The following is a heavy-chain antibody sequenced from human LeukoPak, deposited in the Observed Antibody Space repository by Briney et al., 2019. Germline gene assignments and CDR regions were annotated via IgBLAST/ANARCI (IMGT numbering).Heavy chain of an antibody. V-gene: IGHV3-30-3*01. J-gene: IGHJ4*02. D-gene: IGHD2-21*01. Sequence: GGSLRLSCAASGFTFSSYAMHWVRQAPGKGLECVAVISYDGSNKYYADSVKGRFTISRDNSKNTLYLQMNSLGAEDTALYYCARGGSYGGYVSNYFDYWGQGTLVTVSS. CDR1: GFTFSSYA. CDR2: ISYDGSNK. CDR3: ARGGSYGGYVSNYFDY.